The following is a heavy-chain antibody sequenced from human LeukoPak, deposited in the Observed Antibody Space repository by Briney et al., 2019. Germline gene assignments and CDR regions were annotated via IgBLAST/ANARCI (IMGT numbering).Heavy chain of an antibody. D-gene: IGHD4-17*01. CDR3: AKDPRGYGDHQYFDY. CDR2: ISYDGSNK. V-gene: IGHV3-30*18. CDR1: GFTFSSYG. Sequence: GSLRLSCAASGFTFSSYGMHWVRQAPGKGLEWVAVISYDGSNKYYADSVKGRFTISRDNSKNTLYLQMNSLRAEDTAVYYCAKDPRGYGDHQYFDYWGQGTLVTVSS. J-gene: IGHJ4*02.